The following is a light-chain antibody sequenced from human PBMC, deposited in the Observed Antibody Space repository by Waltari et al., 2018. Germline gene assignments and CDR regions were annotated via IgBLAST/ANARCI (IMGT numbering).Light chain of an antibody. CDR3: QQYHNYSLT. V-gene: IGKV1-5*03. CDR1: PNISPW. Sequence: DIQMTQSPSTLSASVGDRVTISCRASPNISPWVAWYQQKPGKAPILLIYNTSTLESGVPARFGGSGSGTEFTLTITSLHPDDFATYSCQQYHNYSLTFGQGTRVEIK. J-gene: IGKJ1*01. CDR2: NTS.